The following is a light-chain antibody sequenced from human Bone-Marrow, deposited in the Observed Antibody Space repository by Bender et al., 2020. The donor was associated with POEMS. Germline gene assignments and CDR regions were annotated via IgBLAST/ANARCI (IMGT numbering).Light chain of an antibody. CDR2: DDS. Sequence: SYVLTQPPSVSVAPGKTARITCGGNNIGSKTVHWYQQKPGQAPVVVVYDDSDRPSGIPERFSGSNSGNTATLTVSGLQAEDEADYYCSSYAGSNNNPLGFGGGTKLTVL. V-gene: IGLV3-21*03. CDR3: SSYAGSNNNPLG. CDR1: NIGSKT. J-gene: IGLJ2*01.